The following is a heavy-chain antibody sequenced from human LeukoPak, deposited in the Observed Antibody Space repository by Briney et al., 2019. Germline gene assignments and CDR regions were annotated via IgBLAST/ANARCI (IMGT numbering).Heavy chain of an antibody. CDR1: GGTFSSYA. CDR2: IIPIFGTA. D-gene: IGHD1-14*01. Sequence: SVKVSCKASGGTFSSYAISWVRQAPGQGFEWMGGIIPIFGTANYAQKFQGRVTITADESTSTAYMELSSLRSDDTAVYYCAREETHHVYYGMDVWGQGTMVTVSS. J-gene: IGHJ6*02. V-gene: IGHV1-69*13. CDR3: AREETHHVYYGMDV.